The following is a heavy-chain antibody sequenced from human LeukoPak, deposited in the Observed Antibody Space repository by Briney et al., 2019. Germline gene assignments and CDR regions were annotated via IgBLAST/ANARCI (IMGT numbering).Heavy chain of an antibody. Sequence: ASETLSLTCIVSGGSISSSYWSWIRQSPGKGLEWIGYVHYAESSYYNPSLKSRVTLSVDTSKNQLSLRLSSVTAADTAVYYCAGYGSRSSYKAFDYWGQGTLVTVSS. D-gene: IGHD3-10*01. J-gene: IGHJ4*02. V-gene: IGHV4-59*01. CDR1: GGSISSSY. CDR3: AGYGSRSSYKAFDY. CDR2: VHYAESS.